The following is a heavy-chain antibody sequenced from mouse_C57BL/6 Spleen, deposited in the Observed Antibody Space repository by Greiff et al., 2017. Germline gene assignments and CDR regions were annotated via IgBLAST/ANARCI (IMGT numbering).Heavy chain of an antibody. CDR2: INPNNGGT. Sequence: EVKLVESGPELVKPGASVKISCKASGYTFTDYYMNWVKQSHGKSLEWIGDINPNNGGTSYNQKFKGKATLTVDKSSSTAYMELRSLTSEDSAVYYCAREALYRRYFDYWGQGTTLTVSS. V-gene: IGHV1-26*01. J-gene: IGHJ2*01. CDR1: GYTFTDYY. CDR3: AREALYRRYFDY. D-gene: IGHD2-14*01.